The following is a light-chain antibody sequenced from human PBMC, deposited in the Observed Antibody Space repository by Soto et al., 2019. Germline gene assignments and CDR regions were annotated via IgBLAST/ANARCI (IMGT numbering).Light chain of an antibody. CDR2: SSD. CDR1: NSNIGSNT. J-gene: IGLJ3*02. V-gene: IGLV1-44*01. Sequence: QSVLTQPPSPSGTPGQRVTISCSGINSNIGSNTVSWYHQVPGTAPKVVIYSSDQRPSGVPDRLSASKSGTSASQAISVLQSADEDDYYCVACDDRLNGWVFGGGTKLTVL. CDR3: VACDDRLNGWV.